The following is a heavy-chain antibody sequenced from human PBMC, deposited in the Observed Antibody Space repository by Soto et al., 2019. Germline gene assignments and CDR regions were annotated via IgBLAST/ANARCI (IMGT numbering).Heavy chain of an antibody. CDR1: RYTVSILV. D-gene: IGHD4-17*01. CDR2: FNPEDGKT. Sequence: VSVKIASASCRYTVSILVVAGLRKTPGKGLEWMGWFNPEDGKTNYAQKLQGRVTMTTDTSTSTAYMELRSLRSDDTAVYYCAREYYGGSDAFDIWGQGTMVTV. CDR3: AREYYGGSDAFDI. J-gene: IGHJ3*02. V-gene: IGHV1-18*01.